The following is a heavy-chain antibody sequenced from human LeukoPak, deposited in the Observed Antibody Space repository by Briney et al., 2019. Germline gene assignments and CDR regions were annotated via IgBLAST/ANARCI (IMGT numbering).Heavy chain of an antibody. J-gene: IGHJ4*02. CDR3: ARDHYRASYGPPEGY. Sequence: GGSLRLSCAASGFTANNNRMGWVRQAPGKGLEWVSITYSGGTTYYADSVKGRFTISGDNSKNTLYLQMNSLRAEDTAVYYCARDHYRASYGPPEGYWGQGTLVTVSS. CDR2: TYSGGTT. D-gene: IGHD1-14*01. V-gene: IGHV3-53*01. CDR1: GFTANNNR.